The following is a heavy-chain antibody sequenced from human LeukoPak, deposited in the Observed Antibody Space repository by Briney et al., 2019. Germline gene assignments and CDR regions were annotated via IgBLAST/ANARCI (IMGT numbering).Heavy chain of an antibody. Sequence: SETLSLTCTVSGGSISNYFWNWIRQPPGKGLEWIGYIYYNGNTYHNPSLNSRVTISADTSKNQFSLKLSSVTAADTAVYYCARTLGYSSGWYRNLNYFDYWGQGTLVTVSS. J-gene: IGHJ4*02. V-gene: IGHV4-59*08. D-gene: IGHD6-19*01. CDR1: GGSISNYF. CDR2: IYYNGNT. CDR3: ARTLGYSSGWYRNLNYFDY.